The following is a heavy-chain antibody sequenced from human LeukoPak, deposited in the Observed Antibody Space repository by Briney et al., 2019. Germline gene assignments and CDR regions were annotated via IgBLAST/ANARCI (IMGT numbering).Heavy chain of an antibody. CDR1: GGSINRHY. J-gene: IGHJ3*02. Sequence: SETLSLTCTVSGGSINRHYWSWIRQTPGKGLEWIGYISYRGSTNYNPSPKSRVTISVDPSNNQFSLGLSSVTAADTAVYYCATNAGPAALDAIDIWGQGTRVTVSS. V-gene: IGHV4-59*08. CDR2: ISYRGST. CDR3: ATNAGPAALDAIDI. D-gene: IGHD2-2*01.